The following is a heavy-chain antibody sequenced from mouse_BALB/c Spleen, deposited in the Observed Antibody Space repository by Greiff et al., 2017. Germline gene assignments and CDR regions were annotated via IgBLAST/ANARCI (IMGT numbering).Heavy chain of an antibody. D-gene: IGHD1-1*01. CDR3: ARGGLYYYGSPWFAY. J-gene: IGHJ3*01. CDR1: GYSITSDYA. CDR2: ISYSGST. Sequence: ESGPGLVKPSQSLSLTCTVTGYSITSDYAWNWIRQFPGNKLEWMGYISYSGSTSYNPSLKSRISITRDTSKNQFFLQLNSVTTEDTATYYCARGGLYYYGSPWFAYWGQGTLVTVSA. V-gene: IGHV3-2*02.